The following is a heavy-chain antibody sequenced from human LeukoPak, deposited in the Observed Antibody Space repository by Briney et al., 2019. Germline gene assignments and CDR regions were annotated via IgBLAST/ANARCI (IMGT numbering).Heavy chain of an antibody. V-gene: IGHV1-69*05. J-gene: IGHJ4*02. CDR3: ASPRKSSYYYGSGSYGYFDY. CDR2: IIPIFGTA. D-gene: IGHD3-10*01. Sequence: SVKVSCKASGGTFSSYAISWVRQAPGQGLEWMGRIIPIFGTANYAQKFQGRVTITTDESTSTAYMELSSLRSEDTAVYYCASPRKSSYYYGSGSYGYFDYWGQGTLVTVSS. CDR1: GGTFSSYA.